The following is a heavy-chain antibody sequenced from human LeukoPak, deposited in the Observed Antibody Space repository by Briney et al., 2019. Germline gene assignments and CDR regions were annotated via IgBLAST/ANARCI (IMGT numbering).Heavy chain of an antibody. CDR3: ASGEYSSSGWFDP. J-gene: IGHJ5*02. Sequence: TSQTLSLTCTVSGGSISSGGYYWNWIRQHPGKGLEWIGYIYYSGSTYHSPSLKSRVTISVDTSKNQFSLKLSSVTAADTAVYYCASGEYSSSGWFDPWGQGTLVTVSS. D-gene: IGHD6-6*01. CDR2: IYYSGST. CDR1: GGSISSGGYY. V-gene: IGHV4-31*03.